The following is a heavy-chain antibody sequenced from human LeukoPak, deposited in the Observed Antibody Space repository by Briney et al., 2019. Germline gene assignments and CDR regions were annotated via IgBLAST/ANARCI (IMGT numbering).Heavy chain of an antibody. CDR1: GFTFSSYA. Sequence: GGSLRLSCAASGFTFSSYAMHWVRQAPGKGLEWVAVISYDGSNKYYADSVKGRFTISRDNSKNTLYLQMNSLRSDDTAVYYCAREGGSGWTYFDYWGQGTLVTVSS. CDR3: AREGGSGWTYFDY. V-gene: IGHV3-30*04. CDR2: ISYDGSNK. J-gene: IGHJ4*02. D-gene: IGHD6-19*01.